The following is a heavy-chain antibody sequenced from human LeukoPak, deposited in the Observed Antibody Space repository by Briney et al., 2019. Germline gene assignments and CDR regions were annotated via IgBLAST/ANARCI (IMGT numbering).Heavy chain of an antibody. CDR3: AKDNYDFWSGYNRLFDY. V-gene: IGHV3-23*01. D-gene: IGHD3-3*01. CDR2: ISGSGGST. Sequence: AGGSLRLSCAASGFTFSSYAMSWVRQAPGKGLEWVSAISGSGGSTYYADSVKGRFTISRDNSKNTLYLQMNSLRAEDTAVYYCAKDNYDFWSGYNRLFDYWGQGTLVTVSS. J-gene: IGHJ4*02. CDR1: GFTFSSYA.